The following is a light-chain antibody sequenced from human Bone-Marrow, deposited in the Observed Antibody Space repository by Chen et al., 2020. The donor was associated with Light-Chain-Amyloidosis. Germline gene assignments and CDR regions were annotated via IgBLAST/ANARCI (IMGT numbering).Light chain of an antibody. J-gene: IGLJ2*01. CDR2: GNS. Sequence: QSVLTQPPSESGAPGQRVTISCTGSSSNIGAGYDVHWYQQLPGTAPKLLIYGNSNRPSGVPDRFSGSKSGTSASLAITGLQAEDEADYYCQSYDSPHVVFGGGTKLTVL. CDR1: SSNIGAGYD. CDR3: QSYDSPHVV. V-gene: IGLV1-40*01.